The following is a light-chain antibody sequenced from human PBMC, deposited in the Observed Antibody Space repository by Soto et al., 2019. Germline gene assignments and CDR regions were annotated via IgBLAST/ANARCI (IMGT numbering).Light chain of an antibody. CDR3: QQYNVWPPWA. CDR2: GAS. J-gene: IGKJ1*01. CDR1: QTVSSN. V-gene: IGKV3-15*01. Sequence: EIVMTQSPATLSVSPGERATLSCRASQTVSSNLAWYQQKLGQAPRLLIYGASTRATGVPARFSGSGSGTEFTLTISSLQSEDFAVYYCQQYNVWPPWAFGQGTKVDTK.